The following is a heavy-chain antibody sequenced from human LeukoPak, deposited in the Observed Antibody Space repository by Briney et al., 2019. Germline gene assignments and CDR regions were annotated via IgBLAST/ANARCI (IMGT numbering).Heavy chain of an antibody. CDR3: ARDEAAAGTRYYYGMDV. CDR1: GGSISSSNW. V-gene: IGHV4-4*02. Sequence: SETLSLTCAVSGGSISSSNWWSWVRQPPGKGLEWIGEIYHSGSTNYNPSLKSRVTISVDKSKNQFSLKLSSVTAADTAVYYCARDEAAAGTRYYYGMDVWGQGTTVTVSS. J-gene: IGHJ6*02. D-gene: IGHD6-13*01. CDR2: IYHSGST.